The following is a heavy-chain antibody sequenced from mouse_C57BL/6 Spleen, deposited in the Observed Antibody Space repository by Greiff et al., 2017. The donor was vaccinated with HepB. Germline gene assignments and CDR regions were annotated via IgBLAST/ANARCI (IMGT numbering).Heavy chain of an antibody. Sequence: EVQLVESGGGLVKPGGSLKLSCAASGFTFSDYGMHWVRQAPEKGLEWVAYISSGSSTIYYADTVKGRFTIFRDNAKNTLFLQMTSLGSEDTAMYYCAREGVSHWYFDVWGTGTTVTVSS. V-gene: IGHV5-17*01. CDR3: AREGVSHWYFDV. CDR2: ISSGSSTI. CDR1: GFTFSDYG. J-gene: IGHJ1*03.